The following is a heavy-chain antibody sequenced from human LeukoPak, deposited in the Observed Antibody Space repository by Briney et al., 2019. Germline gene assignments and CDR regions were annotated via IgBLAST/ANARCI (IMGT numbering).Heavy chain of an antibody. CDR2: INTGTGNP. V-gene: IGHV7-4-1*02. CDR3: ASFGAHSFDY. J-gene: IGHJ4*02. CDR1: GYTFTSYA. D-gene: IGHD3-10*01. Sequence: ASVKVSCKTSGYTFTSYAMNWVRQAPGQGLEFMGWINTGTGNPTYAQGFTGRFVFSLDTSASTAYLQISTLKPEDTAVYYCASFGAHSFDYWGQGTLVTVSS.